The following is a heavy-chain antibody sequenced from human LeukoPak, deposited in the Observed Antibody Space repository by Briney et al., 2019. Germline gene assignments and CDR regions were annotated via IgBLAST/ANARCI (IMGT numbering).Heavy chain of an antibody. CDR2: ISGSGGST. CDR3: AKYISDGEAAARTSDYYYGMDV. J-gene: IGHJ6*02. CDR1: GFTFSSYA. Sequence: PGGSLRLSCAASGFTFSSYAMSWVRHAPGKGLEWVSAISGSGGSTYYADSVKGRFTITSDNSKHTLYLQMNSLRAEDTALYYTAKYISDGEAAARTSDYYYGMDVWGQGTTVTVSS. V-gene: IGHV3-23*01. D-gene: IGHD6-13*01.